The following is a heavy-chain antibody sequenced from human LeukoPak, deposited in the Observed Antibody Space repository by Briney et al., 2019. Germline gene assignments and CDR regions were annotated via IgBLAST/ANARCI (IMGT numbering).Heavy chain of an antibody. D-gene: IGHD4-17*01. J-gene: IGHJ4*02. CDR1: GGTFSSYA. V-gene: IGHV1-69*13. CDR3: ARDGSVYYGDYVY. CDR2: IIPIFGTA. Sequence: SVKVSCKASGGTFSSYAISWVRQAPGQGLEWMGGIIPIFGTANHAQKFQGRVTITADESTSTAYVELSSLRSEDTAVYYCARDGSVYYGDYVYWGQGTLVTVSS.